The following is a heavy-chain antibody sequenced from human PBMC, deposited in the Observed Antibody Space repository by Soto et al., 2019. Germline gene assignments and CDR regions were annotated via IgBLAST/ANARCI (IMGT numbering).Heavy chain of an antibody. CDR1: RGSTSSYY. D-gene: IGHD3-10*01. CDR2: IHRTGST. J-gene: IGHJ5*02. V-gene: IGHV4-59*01. Sequence: SETLSLTCSVSRGSTSSYYWSWVRQPPGKGLEWIGFIHRTGSTKYNPSLESRVTISVDTSQNQLSLRLSSVTAADTAVYYCARESEGSGKNNWLDPWGQGILVTVSS. CDR3: ARESEGSGKNNWLDP.